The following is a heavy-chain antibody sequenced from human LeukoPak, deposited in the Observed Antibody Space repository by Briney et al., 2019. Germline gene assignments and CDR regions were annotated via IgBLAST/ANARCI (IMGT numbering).Heavy chain of an antibody. CDR3: AKDREYSGYEYFDY. CDR2: IRYDGSNK. Sequence: PGGSLRLSCAASGFTFSSYGMHWVRQARGKGLEWVAFIRYDGSNKYYADSVKGRFTISRDNSKNTLYLQMNSLRAEDTAVYYCAKDREYSGYEYFDYWGQGTLVTVSS. J-gene: IGHJ4*02. V-gene: IGHV3-30*02. D-gene: IGHD5-12*01. CDR1: GFTFSSYG.